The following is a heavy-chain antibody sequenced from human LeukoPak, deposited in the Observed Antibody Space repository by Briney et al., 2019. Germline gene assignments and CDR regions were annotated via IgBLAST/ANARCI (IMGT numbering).Heavy chain of an antibody. CDR1: GFTFSIYS. CDR2: ISSSSNTI. Sequence: GGSLRLSCAASGFTFSIYSMNWVRQAPGKGLEWVSYISSSSNTIYYADSVKGRFTISRDNAKNSVYLQMSSLRDEDTAVYYCTTAGSGSWIYYYGMDVWGQGTTVTVSS. J-gene: IGHJ6*02. V-gene: IGHV3-48*02. CDR3: TTAGSGSWIYYYGMDV. D-gene: IGHD3-10*01.